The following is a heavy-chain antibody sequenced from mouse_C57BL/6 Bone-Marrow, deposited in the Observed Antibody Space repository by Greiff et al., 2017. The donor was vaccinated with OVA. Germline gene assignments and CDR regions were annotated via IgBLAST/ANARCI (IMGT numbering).Heavy chain of an antibody. J-gene: IGHJ2*01. V-gene: IGHV5-9-1*02. Sequence: EVMLVESGEGLVKPGGSLKLSCAASGFTFSSYAMSWVRQTPEKRLEWVAYISSGGDYIYYADTVKGRFTISRDNARNTLYLQMSSLKSEDTAMYYCTRVLLTVFFDYWGQGTTLTVSS. CDR2: ISSGGDYI. D-gene: IGHD4-1*01. CDR3: TRVLLTVFFDY. CDR1: GFTFSSYA.